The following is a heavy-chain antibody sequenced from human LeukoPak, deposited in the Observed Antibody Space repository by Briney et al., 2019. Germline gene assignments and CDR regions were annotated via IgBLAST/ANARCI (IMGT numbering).Heavy chain of an antibody. CDR1: GGSISSSTYY. J-gene: IGHJ6*02. D-gene: IGHD3-10*01. Sequence: SETLSLTCTVSGGSISSSTYYWGWIRQPPGKGLEWIGNIYYSGSTYYNPSLKSRVTISVDTSKNQFSLKLSSVTAADTAVYYCARDSGPRRRYGMDVWGQGTTVTVSS. V-gene: IGHV4-39*07. CDR3: ARDSGPRRRYGMDV. CDR2: IYYSGST.